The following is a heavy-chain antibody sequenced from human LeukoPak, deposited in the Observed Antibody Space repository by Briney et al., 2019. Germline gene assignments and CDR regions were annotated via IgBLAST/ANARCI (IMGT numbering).Heavy chain of an antibody. Sequence: GGSLRLSCEASGFTFSSYGMHWVRQAPGKGLEWVAFIRYDGSNKYYADSVKGRFTISRDNSKNTLYLQMNSLRAEDTAVYYCAKDRTTVTTRRGYYFDYWGQGTLVTISS. V-gene: IGHV3-30*02. CDR2: IRYDGSNK. CDR3: AKDRTTVTTRRGYYFDY. CDR1: GFTFSSYG. D-gene: IGHD4-17*01. J-gene: IGHJ4*02.